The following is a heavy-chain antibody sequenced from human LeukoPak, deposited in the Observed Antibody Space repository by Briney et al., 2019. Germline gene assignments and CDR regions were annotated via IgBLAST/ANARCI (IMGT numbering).Heavy chain of an antibody. Sequence: SQTLSLTCTVSGGSISSGSYYWSWIRQPAGKGLEWIGRIYTGGSTNYNPSLKSRVTISVDTSKNQFSLKLSSVTAADTAVYYCARDLGRGYYYMDVWGKGTTVTISS. J-gene: IGHJ6*03. CDR3: ARDLGRGYYYMDV. CDR1: GGSISSGSYY. CDR2: IYTGGST. V-gene: IGHV4-61*02. D-gene: IGHD7-27*01.